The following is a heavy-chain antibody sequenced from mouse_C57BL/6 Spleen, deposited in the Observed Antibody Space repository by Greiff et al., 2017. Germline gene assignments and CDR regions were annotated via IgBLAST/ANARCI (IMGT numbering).Heavy chain of an antibody. J-gene: IGHJ2*01. Sequence: QVQLQQSGAELVKPGASVKMSCKASGYTFTSYWITWVKQRPGQGLEWIGDIYPGSGSTNYNEKFKSKATLTVDTSSSTAYMQLSSLTSEDSAVYYCARRNYDYGRVYWGQGTTLTVSS. CDR1: GYTFTSYW. V-gene: IGHV1-55*01. D-gene: IGHD2-4*01. CDR2: IYPGSGST. CDR3: ARRNYDYGRVY.